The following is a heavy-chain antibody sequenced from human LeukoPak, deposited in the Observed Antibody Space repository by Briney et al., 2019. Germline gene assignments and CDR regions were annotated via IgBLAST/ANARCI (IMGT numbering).Heavy chain of an antibody. V-gene: IGHV4-39*01. CDR2: INYSGAT. Sequence: SQTLSLSCTVSCTSINTFNDYWGWALPPPPKGLYPTASINYSGATYYNASLKSRVTISVDTSENQLSLQVNSVTAADTAVYYCARHKGTEVAIPPLLDHWGQGTLVTVSS. D-gene: IGHD2-21*01. J-gene: IGHJ4*02. CDR3: ARHKGTEVAIPPLLDH. CDR1: CTSINTFNDY.